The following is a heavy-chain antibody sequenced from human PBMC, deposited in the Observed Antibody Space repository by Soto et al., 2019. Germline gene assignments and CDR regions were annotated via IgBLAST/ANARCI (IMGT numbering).Heavy chain of an antibody. CDR3: AREGHDFWSGLPDGMDV. CDR2: IYYSGST. J-gene: IGHJ6*02. CDR1: GGSISSYY. Sequence: SETLSLTCTVSGGSISSYYWSWIRQPPGKGLEWIGYIYYSGSTNYNPSLKSRVTISVDTSKNQFSLKLSSVTAADTAVYYCAREGHDFWSGLPDGMDVWGQGTTVTVSS. V-gene: IGHV4-59*01. D-gene: IGHD3-3*01.